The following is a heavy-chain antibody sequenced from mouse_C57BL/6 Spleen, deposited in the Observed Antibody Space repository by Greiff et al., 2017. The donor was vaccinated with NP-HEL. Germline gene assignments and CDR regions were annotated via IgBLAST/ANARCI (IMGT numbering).Heavy chain of an antibody. J-gene: IGHJ2*01. D-gene: IGHD3-2*02. V-gene: IGHV1-55*01. Sequence: QVQLQQPGAELVKPGASVKMSCKASGYTFTSYWITWVKQRPGQGLEWIGYIYPGSGSTNYNEKFKSKATLTVDTSSSTAYMQLSSLTSEDSAVYYCARETAQATFFDYWGQGTTLTVSS. CDR3: ARETAQATFFDY. CDR1: GYTFTSYW. CDR2: IYPGSGST.